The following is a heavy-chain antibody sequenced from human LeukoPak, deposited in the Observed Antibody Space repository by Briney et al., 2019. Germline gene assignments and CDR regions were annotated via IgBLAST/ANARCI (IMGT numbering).Heavy chain of an antibody. CDR2: IIPTFGTA. V-gene: IGHV1-69*05. J-gene: IGHJ4*02. CDR1: GGTFSSYA. Sequence: SVKVSCKASGGTFSSYAISWVRQAPGHGLEWMGGIIPTFGTANYAQKFQGRVTITTDESTSTAYMELSSLRSEDTAVYYCARGKLLFGVVTHFDYWGQGTLVTVSS. D-gene: IGHD3-3*01. CDR3: ARGKLLFGVVTHFDY.